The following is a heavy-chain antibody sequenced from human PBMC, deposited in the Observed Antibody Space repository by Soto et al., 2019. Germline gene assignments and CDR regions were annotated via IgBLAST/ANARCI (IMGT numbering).Heavy chain of an antibody. CDR2: INSDGSST. J-gene: IGHJ3*02. V-gene: IGHV3-74*01. Sequence: GGSLRLSCAASGFTFSSYWMHWVRQAPGKGLVWVSRINSDGSSTSYADSVKGRFTISRDNAKNTLYLQMNSLRAEDTAVYYCASGSSYYYGAGDDAFDIWGQGTMVTVSS. CDR3: ASGSSYYYGAGDDAFDI. CDR1: GFTFSSYW. D-gene: IGHD3-22*01.